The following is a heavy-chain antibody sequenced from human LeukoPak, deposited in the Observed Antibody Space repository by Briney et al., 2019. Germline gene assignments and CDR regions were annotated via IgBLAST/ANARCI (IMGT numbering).Heavy chain of an antibody. CDR3: ARDPSGWLDY. CDR2: ISYDGSNK. J-gene: IGHJ4*02. Sequence: GGSLRLSCAASGFTFSSYAMRWVRQAPGKGLEWVAVISYDGSNKYYADSVKGRFTISRDNSKNTLYLQMNSLRAEDTAVYYCARDPSGWLDYWGQGTLVTVSS. V-gene: IGHV3-30-3*01. CDR1: GFTFSSYA. D-gene: IGHD6-19*01.